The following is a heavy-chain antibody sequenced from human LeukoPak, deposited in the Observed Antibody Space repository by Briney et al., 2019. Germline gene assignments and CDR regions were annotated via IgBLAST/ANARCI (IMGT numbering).Heavy chain of an antibody. Sequence: SETLSPTCAVYGGSFSGYYWSWIRQPPGKGLEWIGEINHSGSTNYNPSLKSRVTISVDTSKNQFSLKLSSVTAADTAVYYCASQPLVGATSDDAFDIWGQGTMVTVSS. CDR2: INHSGST. CDR3: ASQPLVGATSDDAFDI. V-gene: IGHV4-34*01. J-gene: IGHJ3*02. D-gene: IGHD1-26*01. CDR1: GGSFSGYY.